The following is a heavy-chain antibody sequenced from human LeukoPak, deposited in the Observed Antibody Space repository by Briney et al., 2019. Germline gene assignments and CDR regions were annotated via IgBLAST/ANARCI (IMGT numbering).Heavy chain of an antibody. V-gene: IGHV1-18*01. J-gene: IGHJ5*02. D-gene: IGHD6-6*01. CDR1: GYTFTSYG. Sequence: GASVKVSCKASGYTFTSYGISWVRQAPGQGLEWMGWISAYNGNTNYAQKLQGRVTMTTDTSTSTAYMELGSLRSDDTAVYYCARDFEYSSSGGSHLFDPWGQGTLVTV. CDR2: ISAYNGNT. CDR3: ARDFEYSSSGGSHLFDP.